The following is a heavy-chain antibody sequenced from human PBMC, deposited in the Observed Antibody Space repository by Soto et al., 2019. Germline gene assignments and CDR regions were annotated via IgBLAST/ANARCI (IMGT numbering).Heavy chain of an antibody. CDR3: ARHNYGSGSTYFDY. CDR2: IYYSGST. J-gene: IGHJ4*02. D-gene: IGHD3-10*01. V-gene: IGHV4-59*08. Sequence: SETLSLTCTVSGGSISSYYWSWIRQPPGKGLEWIGYIYYSGSTNYNPSLKSRVTISVDTSKNQFSLKLNSMPAADTAGYYCARHNYGSGSTYFDYWGQETRVTVSS. CDR1: GGSISSYY.